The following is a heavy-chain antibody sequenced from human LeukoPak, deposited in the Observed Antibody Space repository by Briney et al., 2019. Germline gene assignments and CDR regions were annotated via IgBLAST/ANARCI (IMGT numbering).Heavy chain of an antibody. CDR3: ARGGYYYDSSGYWGAFDI. D-gene: IGHD3-22*01. Sequence: SETLSLTCTVSGGSISSYYRSWIRQPPGKGLEWIGYIYYSGSTNYNPSLKSRVTISVDTSKNQFSLKLSSVTAADTAVYYCARGGYYYDSSGYWGAFDIWGQGTMVTVSS. V-gene: IGHV4-59*01. CDR2: IYYSGST. CDR1: GGSISSYY. J-gene: IGHJ3*02.